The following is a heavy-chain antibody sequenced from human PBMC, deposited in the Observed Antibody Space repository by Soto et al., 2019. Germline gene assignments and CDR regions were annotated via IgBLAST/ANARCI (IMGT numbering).Heavy chain of an antibody. Sequence: SETLSLTCTVSGGSISSYYWSWIRQPPGKGLEWIGYIYYSGSTNYNPSLKSRVTISVDTSKNQFSLKLNSVTAADTAVYYCARLPLYGSGRALEYYYYGMDVWGQGTTVTVSS. D-gene: IGHD3-10*01. CDR1: GGSISSYY. V-gene: IGHV4-59*08. J-gene: IGHJ6*02. CDR2: IYYSGST. CDR3: ARLPLYGSGRALEYYYYGMDV.